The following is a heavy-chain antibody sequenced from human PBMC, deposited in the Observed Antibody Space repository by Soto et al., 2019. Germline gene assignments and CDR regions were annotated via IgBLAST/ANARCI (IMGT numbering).Heavy chain of an antibody. Sequence: KSSETLSLTCAVSGASIMSYHWSWIRQPAGKGLEWIGRMQHTGNTNYNPSLKSRVTMSVDTSKNQISLKMTSVTAADTAVYFCAKDVSSRRWFDPWGQGILVTVSS. D-gene: IGHD3-16*01. V-gene: IGHV4-4*07. J-gene: IGHJ5*02. CDR3: AKDVSSRRWFDP. CDR2: MQHTGNT. CDR1: GASIMSYH.